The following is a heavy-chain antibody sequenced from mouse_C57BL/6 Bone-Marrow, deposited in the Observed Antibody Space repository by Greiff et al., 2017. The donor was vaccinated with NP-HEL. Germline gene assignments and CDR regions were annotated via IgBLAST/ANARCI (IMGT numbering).Heavy chain of an antibody. J-gene: IGHJ2*01. CDR1: GYSITSGYY. CDR2: ISYDGSN. D-gene: IGHD1-1*01. Sequence: EVQLQESGPGLVKPSQSLSLTCSVTGYSITSGYYWNWIRQFPGNKLEWMGYISYDGSNNYNPSLKNRISITRDTSKNQFFLKLNSVTTEDTATYYCAGGTTPVYFDYWGQGTTLTVSS. CDR3: AGGTTPVYFDY. V-gene: IGHV3-6*01.